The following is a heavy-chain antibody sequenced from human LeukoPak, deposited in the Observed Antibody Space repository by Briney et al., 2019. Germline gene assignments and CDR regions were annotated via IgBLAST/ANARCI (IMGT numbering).Heavy chain of an antibody. CDR3: ARSIRPYFDY. CDR1: GYTFTSYG. D-gene: IGHD5-12*01. Sequence: ASVKVSCKASGYTFTSYGISWVRQAPGQGLEWMGWISAYNGNTNYAQKFQGRVTMTRDTSISTAYMELSRLRSDDTAVYYCARSIRPYFDYWGQGTLVTVSS. J-gene: IGHJ4*02. V-gene: IGHV1-18*01. CDR2: ISAYNGNT.